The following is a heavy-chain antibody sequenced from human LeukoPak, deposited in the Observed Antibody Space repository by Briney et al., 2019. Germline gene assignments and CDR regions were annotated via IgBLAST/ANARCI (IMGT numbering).Heavy chain of an antibody. CDR3: TTWTSH. CDR1: GFTFSSYA. Sequence: GGSLRLSCAASGFTFSSYAMHWVRQAPGKGLEWVGLIRAKTEGGTAEYAAPVKGRFTISRDDSKHTLYLQMNSLRNEDTAVYYCTTWTSHWGQGTLVAVSS. D-gene: IGHD3/OR15-3a*01. J-gene: IGHJ4*02. CDR2: IRAKTEGGTA. V-gene: IGHV3-15*01.